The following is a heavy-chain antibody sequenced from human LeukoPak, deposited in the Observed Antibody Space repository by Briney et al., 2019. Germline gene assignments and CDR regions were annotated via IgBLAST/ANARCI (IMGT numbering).Heavy chain of an antibody. CDR3: ARHGTTVTTLYYYYYYGMDV. CDR1: GFTFSSYS. Sequence: PGGSLRLSCAASGFTFSSYSMTWVRQAPGKGLEWVSSISSSSSYIYYADSVKGRFTISRDNAKNSLYLQMNSLRAEDTAVYYCARHGTTVTTLYYYYYYGMDVWGQGTTVTVSS. D-gene: IGHD4-11*01. V-gene: IGHV3-21*01. J-gene: IGHJ6*02. CDR2: ISSSSSYI.